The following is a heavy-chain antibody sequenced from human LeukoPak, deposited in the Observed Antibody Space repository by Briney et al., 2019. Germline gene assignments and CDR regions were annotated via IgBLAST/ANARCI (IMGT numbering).Heavy chain of an antibody. CDR3: ARATVVTVY. Sequence: ASVKVSCKASGYTFTGYYMHWVRQAPGQGLEWMGWMNPNSGNTGYAQKFQGRVTMTRNTSISTAYMELSSLRSEDTAVYYCARATVVTVYWGQGTLVSVSS. V-gene: IGHV1-8*02. J-gene: IGHJ4*02. D-gene: IGHD4-23*01. CDR1: GYTFTGYY. CDR2: MNPNSGNT.